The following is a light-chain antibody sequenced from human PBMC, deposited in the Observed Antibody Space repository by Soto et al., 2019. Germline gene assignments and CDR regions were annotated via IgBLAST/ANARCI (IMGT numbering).Light chain of an antibody. Sequence: DIQMTQSPSTLSASVGDRATITCRASQSISSWLAWYQQKPGKAPKLLIYDASSLESGVPSRFSGSGSGTEFTLTISSLQPDDFATYYCQQYNSYSPTWTFGQGTKVDIK. CDR3: QQYNSYSPTWT. V-gene: IGKV1-5*01. J-gene: IGKJ1*01. CDR2: DAS. CDR1: QSISSW.